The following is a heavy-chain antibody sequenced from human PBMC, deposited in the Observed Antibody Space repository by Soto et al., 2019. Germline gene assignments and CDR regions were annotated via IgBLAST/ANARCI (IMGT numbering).Heavy chain of an antibody. V-gene: IGHV3-21*01. CDR1: GFTFSSYS. D-gene: IGHD3-22*01. CDR3: ASHPRDSSGYWYYFDY. CDR2: ISSSSSYI. J-gene: IGHJ4*02. Sequence: GGSLRLSCAASGFTFSSYSMNWVRQAPGKGLERVSSISSSSSYIYYADSVKGRFTISRDNANNSLYLQMNSLRAEDTALYYCASHPRDSSGYWYYFDYWGQGTLVTVSS.